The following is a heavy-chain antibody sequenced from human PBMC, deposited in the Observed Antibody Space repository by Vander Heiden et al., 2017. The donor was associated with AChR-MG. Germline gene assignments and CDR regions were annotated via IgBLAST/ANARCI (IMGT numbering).Heavy chain of an antibody. V-gene: IGHV3-30*03. CDR3: WGGYSYGFHAFDI. D-gene: IGHD5-18*01. CDR2: ISYDGSNK. CDR1: GFTFSSYG. Sequence: QVQLVESGGGVVQPGRSLRLSCAASGFTFSSYGMHWVRQAPGKGLEWVAVISYDGSNKYYADSVKGRFTISRDNSKNTLYLQMNSLRAEDTAVYYCWGGYSYGFHAFDIWGQGTMVTVSS. J-gene: IGHJ3*02.